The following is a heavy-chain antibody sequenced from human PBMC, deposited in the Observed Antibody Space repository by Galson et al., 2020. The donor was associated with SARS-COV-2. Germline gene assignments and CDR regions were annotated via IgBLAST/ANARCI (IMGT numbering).Heavy chain of an antibody. CDR3: ARDRPIMITFGGVIGIDAFDI. J-gene: IGHJ3*02. D-gene: IGHD3-16*02. V-gene: IGHV3-21*01. CDR1: GLTFSSYS. Sequence: NSGGSMRLSCAASGLTFSSYSMNWVRQAPGKGLEWVSSISSSSSYIYYADSVKGRFTISRDNAKNSLYLQMNSLRAEDTAVYYCARDRPIMITFGGVIGIDAFDIWGQGTMVTVSS. CDR2: ISSSSSYI.